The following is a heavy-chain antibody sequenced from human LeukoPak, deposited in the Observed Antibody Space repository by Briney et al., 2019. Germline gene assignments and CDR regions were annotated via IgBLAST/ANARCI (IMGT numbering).Heavy chain of an antibody. CDR3: ARGTPHGSGSYYIL. CDR1: GFTFSDYY. CDR2: ISSSGSTI. J-gene: IGHJ4*02. D-gene: IGHD3-10*01. Sequence: GGSLRLSCAASGFTFSDYYMSWIRRAPGKGLEWGSYISSSGSTIYYADSVKGRFTISRDNAKNSLYLQMNSLRAEDTAVYYCARGTPHGSGSYYILWGQGTLVTVSS. V-gene: IGHV3-11*01.